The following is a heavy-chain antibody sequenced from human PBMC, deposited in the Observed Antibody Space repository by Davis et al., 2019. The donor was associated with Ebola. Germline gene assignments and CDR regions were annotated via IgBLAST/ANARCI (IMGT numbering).Heavy chain of an antibody. J-gene: IGHJ3*02. CDR3: ATQGGSYYLPNAFDI. CDR1: GYSFTSHW. Sequence: KVSRKGSGYSFTSHWITWVRQMPVKGLEWLGKIDPSDSSTNYSPSFQGHVTIPADKSISTGYLHWTSLKASDTAMYYCATQGGSYYLPNAFDIWGQGTMVTVSS. CDR2: IDPSDSST. D-gene: IGHD1-26*01. V-gene: IGHV5-10-1*01.